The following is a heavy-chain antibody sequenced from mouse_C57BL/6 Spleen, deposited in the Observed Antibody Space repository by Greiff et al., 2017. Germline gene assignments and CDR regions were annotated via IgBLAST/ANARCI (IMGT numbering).Heavy chain of an antibody. CDR3: ARNYDWDY. Sequence: VQLQQSGPELVKPGASVQISCKASGYAFSSSWMNWVKQRPGKGLEWIGRIYPGDGDTNYNGKFKGKATLTADKSSSTAYMQLSSLTSEDSAVYFCARNYDWDYWGQGTTLTVSS. CDR2: IYPGDGDT. J-gene: IGHJ2*01. D-gene: IGHD2-4*01. V-gene: IGHV1-82*01. CDR1: GYAFSSSW.